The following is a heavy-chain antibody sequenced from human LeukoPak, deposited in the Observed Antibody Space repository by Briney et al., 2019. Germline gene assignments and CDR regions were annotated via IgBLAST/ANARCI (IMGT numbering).Heavy chain of an antibody. CDR1: GGSISSGDYY. D-gene: IGHD3-3*01. V-gene: IGHV4-61*08. CDR3: ARLYYDFWSGYYGGSYMGV. J-gene: IGHJ6*03. Sequence: SETLSLTCTVSGGSISSGDYYWSWIRQPPGKGLEWIGYIYYSGSTNYNPSLKSRVTISVDTSKNQFSLKLSSVTAADTAVYYCARLYYDFWSGYYGGSYMGVWGKGTTVTVSS. CDR2: IYYSGST.